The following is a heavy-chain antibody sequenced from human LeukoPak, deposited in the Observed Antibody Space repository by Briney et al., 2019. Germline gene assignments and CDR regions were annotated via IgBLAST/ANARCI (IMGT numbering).Heavy chain of an antibody. V-gene: IGHV3-21*01. CDR1: GFTFSSYS. J-gene: IGHJ5*02. CDR3: AGAIIPAAAFAWFDP. Sequence: GGSLRLSCAASGFTFSSYSMNWVRQAPGKGLEWVSSISSSSSYIYYADSVKGRFTISRDNAKNSLYLQMNSLRAEDTAVYYCAGAIIPAAAFAWFDPWGQGTLVTVSS. D-gene: IGHD2-2*01. CDR2: ISSSSSYI.